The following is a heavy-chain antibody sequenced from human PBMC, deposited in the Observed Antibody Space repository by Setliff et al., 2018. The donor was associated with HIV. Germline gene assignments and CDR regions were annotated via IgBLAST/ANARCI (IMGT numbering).Heavy chain of an antibody. J-gene: IGHJ3*02. CDR1: GFTLSTYW. CDR2: INSDGSST. D-gene: IGHD3-22*01. CDR3: ARDRDYDSSGCYSDVFDI. V-gene: IGHV3-74*03. Sequence: GGSLRLSCAASGFTLSTYWMHWVRQAPGKGLVWVSRINSDGSSTTYADSVKGRFTISRDNARNTLYLQMNSLRAEDTAMYYCARDRDYDSSGCYSDVFDIWGQGTMVTVSS.